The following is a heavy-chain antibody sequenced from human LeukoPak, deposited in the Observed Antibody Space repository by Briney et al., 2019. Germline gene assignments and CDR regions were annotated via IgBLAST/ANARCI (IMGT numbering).Heavy chain of an antibody. D-gene: IGHD3-9*01. CDR3: AKDRYDILTEPFGY. CDR1: GFTFSSYW. V-gene: IGHV3-9*01. CDR2: ISWNSGSI. Sequence: GGSPRLSCAASGFTFSSYWMHWVRQAPGKGLEWVSGISWNSGSIGYADSVKGRFTISRDNAKNSLYLQMNSLRAEDTALYYCAKDRYDILTEPFGYWGQGTLVTVSS. J-gene: IGHJ4*02.